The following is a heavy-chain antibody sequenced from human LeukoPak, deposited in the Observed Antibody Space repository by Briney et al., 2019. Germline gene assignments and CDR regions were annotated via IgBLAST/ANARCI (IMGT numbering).Heavy chain of an antibody. D-gene: IGHD1-26*01. Sequence: PSETLSLTCTVSGGSISSYYWSWIRQPAGEGLEWIGRIHTSGSTNYNPSLKSRVTISVDTSKNQFSLKLSSVTAADTAVYYCARHSRYLTFDIWGQGTMVTVSS. J-gene: IGHJ3*02. CDR3: ARHSRYLTFDI. V-gene: IGHV4-4*07. CDR2: IHTSGST. CDR1: GGSISSYY.